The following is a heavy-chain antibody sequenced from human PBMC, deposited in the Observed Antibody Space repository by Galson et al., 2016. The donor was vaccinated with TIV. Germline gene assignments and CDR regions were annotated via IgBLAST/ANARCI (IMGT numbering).Heavy chain of an antibody. J-gene: IGHJ6*04. CDR2: ISGYNGNK. CDR3: ARVPTKTFDFWSGFDNSFCMGV. D-gene: IGHD3-3*01. CDR1: GYTLSSYS. V-gene: IGHV1-18*01. Sequence: SVKVSCKASGYTLSSYSISWVRQAPGQGLEWMGWISGYNGNKNYAQKFQDRVTMTTDTSTNTAYMELRSLRSDDTAVYYCARVPTKTFDFWSGFDNSFCMGVWGKGTTVTVSS.